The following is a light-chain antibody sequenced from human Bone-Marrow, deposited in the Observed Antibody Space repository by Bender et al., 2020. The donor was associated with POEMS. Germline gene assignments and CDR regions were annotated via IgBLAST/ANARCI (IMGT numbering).Light chain of an antibody. J-gene: IGLJ3*02. CDR3: AVWDDSLNGWV. CDR1: SANIGTEY. CDR2: RND. Sequence: QSVLTQPPSASGTPGQTVTISCSGSSANIGTEYVYWYQQLPGAAPTLLIFRNDQRPSGVPDRFSGSKSGTSASLAISGLRSEDEADYYCAVWDDSLNGWVFGGGTKLTVL. V-gene: IGLV1-47*01.